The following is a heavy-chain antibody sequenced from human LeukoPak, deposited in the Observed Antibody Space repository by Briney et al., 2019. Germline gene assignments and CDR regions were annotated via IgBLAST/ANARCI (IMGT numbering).Heavy chain of an antibody. V-gene: IGHV3-30*18. J-gene: IGHJ4*02. CDR1: GFTFSSYG. Sequence: GSLRLSCAASGFTFSSYGMHWVRQAPGKGLEWVAVISYDGRNKYYADSVKGRFTISRDNSKNTLYLQMNSLRAEDTAVYYCAKGDGDYGFFDYWGQGTLVTVSS. CDR2: ISYDGRNK. CDR3: AKGDGDYGFFDY. D-gene: IGHD4-17*01.